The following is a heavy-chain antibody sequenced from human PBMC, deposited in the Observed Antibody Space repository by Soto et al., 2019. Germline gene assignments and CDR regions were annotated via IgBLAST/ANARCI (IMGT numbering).Heavy chain of an antibody. D-gene: IGHD5-18*01. CDR2: MNIDTGGT. CDR3: ARDGNFAFRGYSFAFDL. CDR1: GYRFTNYY. V-gene: IGHV1-2*06. J-gene: IGHJ4*02. Sequence: QVQLVQSGAEVKKPGASVRVSCEASGYRFTNYYIHWVRQAPGQGLEWMGRMNIDTGGTTFAQNFQGRVTMTRDTSISTASMELSSVKSDDTAIYYCARDGNFAFRGYSFAFDLWGQGTLVTVSS.